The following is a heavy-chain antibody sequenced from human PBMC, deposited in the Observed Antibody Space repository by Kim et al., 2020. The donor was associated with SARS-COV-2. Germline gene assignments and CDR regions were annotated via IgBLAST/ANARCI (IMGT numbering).Heavy chain of an antibody. J-gene: IGHJ6*02. D-gene: IGHD2-2*01. V-gene: IGHV3-48*03. CDR3: ARSLYCSSTSCFYGMDV. Sequence: SVKGRFTISRDNAKSSLYLQMKSLSADDTAVYYCARSLYCSSTSCFYGMDVWGQGTTVTVSS.